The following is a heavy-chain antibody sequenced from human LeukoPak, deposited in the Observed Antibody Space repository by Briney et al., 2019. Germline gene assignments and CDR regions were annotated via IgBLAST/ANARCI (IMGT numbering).Heavy chain of an antibody. D-gene: IGHD4-11*01. V-gene: IGHV3-23*01. CDR3: AKVAAYSNSFDY. CDR2: ISASGGST. Sequence: HPGGSLRLSCAASECTFSNYAMNWVRQAPGKGLEWVSAISASGGSTYYADSVKGRFTISRDNSKNTLYLQMNSLRADDTAVYYCAKVAAYSNSFDYWGQGTLVTVSS. J-gene: IGHJ4*02. CDR1: ECTFSNYA.